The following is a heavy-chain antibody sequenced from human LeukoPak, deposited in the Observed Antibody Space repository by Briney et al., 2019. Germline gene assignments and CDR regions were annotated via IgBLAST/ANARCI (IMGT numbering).Heavy chain of an antibody. CDR3: ARDNDFWSGFYYYYCMDV. D-gene: IGHD3-3*01. J-gene: IGHJ6*03. CDR2: IKQDGSEK. Sequence: GGSLRLSCAASGFTFSSYWMSWVRQAPGKGLEWVANIKQDGSEKYYVDSVKGRFTISRDNAKNSLYLQMNSLRAEDTAVYYCARDNDFWSGFYYYYCMDVWGKGTTVTVSS. V-gene: IGHV3-7*01. CDR1: GFTFSSYW.